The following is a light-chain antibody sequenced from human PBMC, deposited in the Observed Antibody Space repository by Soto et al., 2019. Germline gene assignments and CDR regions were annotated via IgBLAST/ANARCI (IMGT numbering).Light chain of an antibody. V-gene: IGLV2-8*01. J-gene: IGLJ2*01. CDR1: SSYVGSYNY. CDR2: EVS. Sequence: QSALTQPPSASGSPGQSVTISCIETSSYVGSYNYVSWYQQHPGKAPKLMIYEVSKRPSGVPDRFSGSKSGNTASLTVSGLQAEDEADYYCSSYAGSNNFVFGGGTKLTVL. CDR3: SSYAGSNNFV.